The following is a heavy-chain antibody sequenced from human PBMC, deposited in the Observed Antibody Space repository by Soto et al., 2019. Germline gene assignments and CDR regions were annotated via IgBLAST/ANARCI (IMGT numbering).Heavy chain of an antibody. Sequence: QLQLQESGSGLVKPSQTLSLTCAVSGGSISSGGYSWSWIRQPPGKGLEWIGYIYHSGSTYYNPSLKSRVTISEDRSKNQFPLKLSSVTAADTAVYYCARRRHPTYSSSWYGFLAYWGQGTRVTVPS. V-gene: IGHV4-30-2*01. CDR1: GGSISSGGYS. CDR3: ARRRHPTYSSSWYGFLAY. CDR2: IYHSGST. J-gene: IGHJ4*02. D-gene: IGHD6-13*01.